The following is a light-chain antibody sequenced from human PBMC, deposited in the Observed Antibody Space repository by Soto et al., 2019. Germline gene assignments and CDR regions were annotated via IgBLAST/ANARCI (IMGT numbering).Light chain of an antibody. CDR3: QKYNSAPRT. V-gene: IGKV1-5*01. J-gene: IGKJ4*01. Sequence: DIQMTQSPSTLSASVGDRVTITCRASQSISSWLAWYQQKPGKAPELLIYATSTLHIGVPSRFSGSGSGTDFSLTISSLQPEDFATYYCQKYNSAPRTFGGGTKVDIK. CDR1: QSISSW. CDR2: ATS.